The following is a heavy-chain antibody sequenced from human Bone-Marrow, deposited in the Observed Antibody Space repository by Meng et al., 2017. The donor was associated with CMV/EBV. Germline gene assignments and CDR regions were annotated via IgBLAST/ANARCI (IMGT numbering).Heavy chain of an antibody. CDR3: ASDAPDRPYYYDSSGYDY. Sequence: SVKVSCKASGYTFTSYYMHWVRQAPGQGLEWMGGIIPILGIADYAQKFQGRVTITADKSTSTAYMELSSLRSEDTAVYYCASDAPDRPYYYDSSGYDYWGQGTLVTVSS. V-gene: IGHV1-69*10. J-gene: IGHJ4*02. CDR1: GYTFTSYY. CDR2: IIPILGIA. D-gene: IGHD3-22*01.